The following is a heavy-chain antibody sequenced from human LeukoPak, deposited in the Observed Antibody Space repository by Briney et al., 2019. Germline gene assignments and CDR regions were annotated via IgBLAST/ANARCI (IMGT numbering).Heavy chain of an antibody. CDR3: ATYDNWVAGDV. V-gene: IGHV3-7*01. D-gene: IGHD1-1*01. CDR2: INKEGNEE. Sequence: GGSLRLSCAASGFTFKDYWMSWVRQAPGEGPEWVANINKEGNEEHFVDSVKGRFTVSRDNAKNSLFLQMNSLRVEDTAVYYCATYDNWVAGDVWGQGTTVSVSS. J-gene: IGHJ6*02. CDR1: GFTFKDYW.